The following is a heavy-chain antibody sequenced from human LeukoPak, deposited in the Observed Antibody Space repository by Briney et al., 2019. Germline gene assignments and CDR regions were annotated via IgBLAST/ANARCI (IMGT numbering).Heavy chain of an antibody. J-gene: IGHJ4*02. CDR3: SRLYGEYPDY. Sequence: GGSQRLSCADSGFTFSSYWMSWVRQAPGKGLEWVANIKQDGSEKYYVDSVKGRFTISRDNAKKSLYLQMKSLRAEDTAVYYCSRLYGEYPDYWGQGTLVTVSS. D-gene: IGHD4-17*01. CDR2: IKQDGSEK. CDR1: GFTFSSYW. V-gene: IGHV3-7*05.